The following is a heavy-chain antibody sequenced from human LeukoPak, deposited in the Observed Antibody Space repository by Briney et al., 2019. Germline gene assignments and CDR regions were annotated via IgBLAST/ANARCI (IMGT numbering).Heavy chain of an antibody. D-gene: IGHD5-24*01. CDR1: GGSISSGDYY. CDR2: IYYSGST. Sequence: PSETLSLTCTVSGGSISSGDYYWSWIRQPPGKGLEWIGYIYYSGSTYYNPSLKSRVTVSVDTSKNQFSLKLSSVTAADTAVYYCARFQSKMGSDAFGIWGQGTMVTVSS. V-gene: IGHV4-30-4*08. CDR3: ARFQSKMGSDAFGI. J-gene: IGHJ3*02.